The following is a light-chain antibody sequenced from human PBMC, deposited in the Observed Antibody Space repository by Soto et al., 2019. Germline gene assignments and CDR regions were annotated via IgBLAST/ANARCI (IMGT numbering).Light chain of an antibody. V-gene: IGKV3-15*01. CDR3: QQYNNWPPWT. Sequence: DIVMTQSPSTLSVSPGERATLSCRAIQSVSNNYLAWYQQKPGQAPRLLIYGASTRATGIPARFSGSGSGTEFTLTISSLQSEDFAVYYCQQYNNWPPWTFGQGTKVDIK. J-gene: IGKJ1*01. CDR1: QSVSNN. CDR2: GAS.